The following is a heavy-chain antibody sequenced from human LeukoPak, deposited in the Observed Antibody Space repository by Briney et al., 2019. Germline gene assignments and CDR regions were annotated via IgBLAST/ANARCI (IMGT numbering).Heavy chain of an antibody. CDR1: GGSLSGYY. Sequence: SETLSPTCGVNGGSLSGYYWIWIRQTPTQELEWIGEIIHSGSTNYNPSLKSRVTISVDTSKNQFYLSLTSLTAADTAVYYCARRRWSSSSVIGYWGRGTRVTVSP. CDR3: ARRRWSSSSVIGY. D-gene: IGHD6-6*01. CDR2: IIHSGST. J-gene: IGHJ4*02. V-gene: IGHV4-34*12.